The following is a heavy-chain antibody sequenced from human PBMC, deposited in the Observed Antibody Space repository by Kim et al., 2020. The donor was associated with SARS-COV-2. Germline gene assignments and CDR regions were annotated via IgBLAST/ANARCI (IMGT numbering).Heavy chain of an antibody. CDR3: AREDGGYCSGGSCPWYFDL. CDR1: GFTFSSYA. Sequence: GGSLRLSCAASGFTFSSYAMHWVRQAPGKGLEWVAVISYDGSNKYYADSVKGRFTISRDNSKNTLYLQMNSLRAEDTAVYYCAREDGGYCSGGSCPWYFDLWGRGTLVTVSS. CDR2: ISYDGSNK. J-gene: IGHJ2*01. V-gene: IGHV3-30*04. D-gene: IGHD2-15*01.